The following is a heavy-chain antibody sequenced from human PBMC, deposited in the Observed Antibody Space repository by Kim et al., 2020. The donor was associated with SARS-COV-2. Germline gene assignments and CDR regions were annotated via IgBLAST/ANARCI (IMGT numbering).Heavy chain of an antibody. CDR2: IIPIFGTA. Sequence: SVKVSCKASGGTFSSYAISWVRQAPGQGLEWMGGIIPIFGTANYAQKFQGRVTITADESTSTAYMELSSLRSEDTAVYYCARGKRGPASRLGTYCGGDCYPKYYYYGMDVWGQGTTVTVSS. D-gene: IGHD2-21*02. V-gene: IGHV1-69*13. CDR1: GGTFSSYA. J-gene: IGHJ6*02. CDR3: ARGKRGPASRLGTYCGGDCYPKYYYYGMDV.